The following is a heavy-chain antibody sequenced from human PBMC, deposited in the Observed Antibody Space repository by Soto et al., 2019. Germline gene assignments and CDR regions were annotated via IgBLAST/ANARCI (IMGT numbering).Heavy chain of an antibody. CDR3: ARGSGSYYAY. D-gene: IGHD2-15*01. CDR2: ISYSGST. Sequence: QVQLQESGPGLVKPSETLSLTCTVSGASVSSGNYYWSWIRQPPGKGLECIGYISYSGSTNYNPSHKSRVTISIDTSKNQVSLKLSSVTAADTAVYSCARGSGSYYAYWGQGTLVTVSS. V-gene: IGHV4-61*01. J-gene: IGHJ4*02. CDR1: GASVSSGNYY.